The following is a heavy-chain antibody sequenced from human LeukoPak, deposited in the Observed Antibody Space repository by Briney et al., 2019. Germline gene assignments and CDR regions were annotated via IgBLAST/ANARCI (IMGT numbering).Heavy chain of an antibody. Sequence: PSETLSLTCTVSGGSISRYYWSWIRQPPGKGLEWIGYIYYSGSTNYNPSLKSRVTISVDTSKNQFSLKLSSVTAADTAVYYCAREVIAAAGTFFDYWGQGTLVTVSS. J-gene: IGHJ4*02. D-gene: IGHD6-13*01. CDR3: AREVIAAAGTFFDY. CDR2: IYYSGST. V-gene: IGHV4-59*01. CDR1: GGSISRYY.